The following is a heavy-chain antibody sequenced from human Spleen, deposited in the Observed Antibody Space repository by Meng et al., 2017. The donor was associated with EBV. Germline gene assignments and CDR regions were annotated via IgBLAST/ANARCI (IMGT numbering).Heavy chain of an antibody. CDR1: GASVSSNTYY. V-gene: IGHV4-61*01. D-gene: IGHD1-26*01. CDR3: VREVRSGSYFNDY. CDR2: IYYSGDT. J-gene: IGHJ4*02. Sequence: QLQLQESGPGLVKPSETLSLTCSVSGASVSSNTYYWSWIRQPPGKRLEWIGNIYYSGDTKYNPSLESRVTISLHTSKNQFSLRLTSVTAADTAVYYCVREVRSGSYFNDYWGQGTLVTVSS.